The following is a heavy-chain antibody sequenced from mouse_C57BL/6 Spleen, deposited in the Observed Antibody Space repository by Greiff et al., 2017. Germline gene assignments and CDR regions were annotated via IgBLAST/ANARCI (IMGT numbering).Heavy chain of an antibody. CDR2: INPSNGGT. J-gene: IGHJ2*01. Sequence: QVHVKQPGTELVKPGASVKLSCKASGYTFTSYWMHWVKQRPGQGLEWIGNINPSNGGTNYNETFKSKATLTVDKSSSTAYMQLSSLTSEDSAVYDCAREGGYYGSRLDYWGQGTTLTVSS. CDR3: AREGGYYGSRLDY. V-gene: IGHV1-53*01. D-gene: IGHD1-1*01. CDR1: GYTFTSYW.